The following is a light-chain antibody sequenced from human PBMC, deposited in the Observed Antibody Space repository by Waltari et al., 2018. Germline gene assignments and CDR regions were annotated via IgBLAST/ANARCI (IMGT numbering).Light chain of an antibody. CDR1: QVISNW. V-gene: IGKV1-12*01. CDR2: AAS. Sequence: TCEAEQVISNWRAWYQQKPGRAPNLLSDAASSLQTGVPERFSGSGSGTEFTLTISSLQPEDFTTYYCQQASSFPITFGPGTKVEIK. J-gene: IGKJ3*01. CDR3: QQASSFPIT.